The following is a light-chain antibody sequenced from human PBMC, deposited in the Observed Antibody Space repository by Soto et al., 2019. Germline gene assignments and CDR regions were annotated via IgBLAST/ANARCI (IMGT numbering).Light chain of an antibody. Sequence: DIQLTQSPSFLSASVGDRVTITCRASQGISSDLAWYQQNPGKAPKLLIYAASTLQNGVPSTFSGSGSGTEFTLTISSLQPEDFGTYYCQQFKSYPITFGQGTRLEIK. V-gene: IGKV1-9*01. J-gene: IGKJ5*01. CDR1: QGISSD. CDR2: AAS. CDR3: QQFKSYPIT.